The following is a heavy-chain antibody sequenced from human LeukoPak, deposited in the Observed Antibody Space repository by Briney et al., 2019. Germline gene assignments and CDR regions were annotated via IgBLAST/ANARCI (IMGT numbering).Heavy chain of an antibody. J-gene: IGHJ4*02. Sequence: GGSLRLSCAASGFTFSSYAMSWVRQAPGKGLERVSAISGSGGSTYYADSVKGRFTISRDNSKNTLYLQMNSLRAEDTAVYYCAKGPHSSSSFDYWGQGTLVTVSS. CDR3: AKGPHSSSSFDY. CDR1: GFTFSSYA. CDR2: ISGSGGST. D-gene: IGHD6-13*01. V-gene: IGHV3-23*01.